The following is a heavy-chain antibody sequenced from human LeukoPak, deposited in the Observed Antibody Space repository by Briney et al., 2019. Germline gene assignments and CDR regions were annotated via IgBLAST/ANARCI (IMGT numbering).Heavy chain of an antibody. V-gene: IGHV3-23*01. CDR1: GFTFSSYA. CDR2: ISGSGGST. Sequence: HPGGSLRLSCAASGFTFSSYAMNWVRQAPGKGLEWVSAISGSGGSTYYADSVKGRFTISRDNSKNTLYLQMNSLRAEDTAVYYCAKLTILGYCSGGSCYDRRVFDYWGQGTLVTVSS. D-gene: IGHD2-15*01. J-gene: IGHJ4*02. CDR3: AKLTILGYCSGGSCYDRRVFDY.